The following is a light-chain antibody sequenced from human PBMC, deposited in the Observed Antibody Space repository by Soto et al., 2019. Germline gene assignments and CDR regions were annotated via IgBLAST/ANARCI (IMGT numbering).Light chain of an antibody. CDR3: AAWDDRLNGQGV. V-gene: IGLV1-44*01. J-gene: IGLJ3*02. CDR2: SND. CDR1: SSNIGRNT. Sequence: QLVLTQPPSASGTPGQRVSISCSGSSSNIGRNTVNWYQQLPGTAPKVLIYSNDQRPSGVPDRFSGSKSGTSASLAISGLQSEDEADYYCAAWDDRLNGQGVFGGGTKLTVL.